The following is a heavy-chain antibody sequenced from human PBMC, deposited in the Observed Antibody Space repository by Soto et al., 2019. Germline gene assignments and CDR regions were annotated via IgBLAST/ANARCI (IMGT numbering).Heavy chain of an antibody. J-gene: IGHJ6*02. D-gene: IGHD5-18*01. V-gene: IGHV1-18*01. CDR1: GYDYVTYA. Sequence: QAQLVQSGAEVKKPGASVNVSCKASGYDYVTYAITWVRQRPGQGLEWMGWISTLNGNTNYAQNFQGRVTMTTDTSTRIAHLEMRSLRSDDTAVYYCARRVQVWLPDYYGMEVWVQGTTVTVSS. CDR3: ARRVQVWLPDYYGMEV. CDR2: ISTLNGNT.